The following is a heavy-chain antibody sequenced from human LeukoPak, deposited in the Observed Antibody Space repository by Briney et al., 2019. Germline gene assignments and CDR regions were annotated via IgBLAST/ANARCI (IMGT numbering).Heavy chain of an antibody. CDR3: AKFTADGTDDY. CDR1: GFTLRSYA. V-gene: IGHV3-23*01. J-gene: IGHJ4*02. Sequence: GGSLRLSCAASGFTLRSYAMSRVRQAPGKGLEWVSTISGSGGRTYYADSVKGRFTISRDNSKNTLYPQMNSLRAEDTAVYYCAKFTADGTDDYWGQGTLVTVPS. D-gene: IGHD6-13*01. CDR2: ISGSGGRT.